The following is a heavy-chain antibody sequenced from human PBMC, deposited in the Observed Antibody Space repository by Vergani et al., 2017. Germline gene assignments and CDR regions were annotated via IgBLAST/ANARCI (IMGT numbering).Heavy chain of an antibody. CDR2: ITYNGGRT. D-gene: IGHD4-17*01. CDR3: ARGMTTETTDLDGFDI. Sequence: EVRLLESGGGLVQPGGSLRLSCAASGFTFNIYAMSWVRQAPGKGLEWVSTITYNGGRTYYADSVTGRFTISRDNSKNTLHLQINSLRPEDTAVYYCARGMTTETTDLDGFDIWGQGTMVSVSS. J-gene: IGHJ3*02. V-gene: IGHV3-23*01. CDR1: GFTFNIYA.